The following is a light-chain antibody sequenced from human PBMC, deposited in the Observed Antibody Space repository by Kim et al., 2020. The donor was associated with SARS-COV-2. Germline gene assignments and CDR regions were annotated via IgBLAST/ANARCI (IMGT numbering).Light chain of an antibody. V-gene: IGKV1-9*01. Sequence: ASVGDTVTITRRASQGINSNLAWYQQRPGKAPNLLIYSAFTLHSGVPSRFSGSGSGTDFTLTITSLQPEDFATYHCQQHQSFPLTFGGGTKLDIK. CDR2: SAF. J-gene: IGKJ4*01. CDR1: QGINSN. CDR3: QQHQSFPLT.